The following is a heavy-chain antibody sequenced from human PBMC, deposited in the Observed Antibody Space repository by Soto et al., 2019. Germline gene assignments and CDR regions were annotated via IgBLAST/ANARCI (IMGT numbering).Heavy chain of an antibody. V-gene: IGHV3-23*01. CDR1: GFILKTYA. J-gene: IGHJ4*02. CDR3: AKDLYLRRAAGVDF. D-gene: IGHD6-13*01. Sequence: EVQLLESGGGLVQPGGSLRLSCAASGFILKTYAMNGVRQAPGKGLEWVSAISGSGDATYYADSVKGRFTISRDNSKNTYLQMDSLRAEDTATYYCAKDLYLRRAAGVDFWGQGVLVTVSS. CDR2: ISGSGDAT.